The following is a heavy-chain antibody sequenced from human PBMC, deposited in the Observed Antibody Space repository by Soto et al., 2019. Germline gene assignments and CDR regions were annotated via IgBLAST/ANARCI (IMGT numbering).Heavy chain of an antibody. CDR2: IYYSGST. CDR1: GGSISSGGYY. D-gene: IGHD3-9*01. J-gene: IGHJ5*02. CDR3: ARDSYDILTGYSQGVSWFDP. Sequence: SETLSLTCTVSGGSISSGGYYWSWIRQHPGKGLEWIGYIYYSGSTYYNPSLKSRVTISVDTSKNQFSLKLSSVTAADTAVYYCARDSYDILTGYSQGVSWFDPWGQGTLVT. V-gene: IGHV4-31*02.